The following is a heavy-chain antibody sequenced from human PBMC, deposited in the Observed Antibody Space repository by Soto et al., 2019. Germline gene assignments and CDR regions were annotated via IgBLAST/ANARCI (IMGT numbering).Heavy chain of an antibody. CDR2: INHSGST. V-gene: IGHV4-34*01. CDR3: AMAGYSSSWSPGFDY. J-gene: IGHJ4*02. CDR1: GGSFSGYY. Sequence: QVQLQQWGAGLLKPSETLSLTCAVYGGSFSGYYWSWIRQPPGKGLEWIGEINHSGSTDYNPSLKSRDTIPVDTSKTQFSPKLSSVTAADTAVYYCAMAGYSSSWSPGFDYWGQGTLVTVSS. D-gene: IGHD6-13*01.